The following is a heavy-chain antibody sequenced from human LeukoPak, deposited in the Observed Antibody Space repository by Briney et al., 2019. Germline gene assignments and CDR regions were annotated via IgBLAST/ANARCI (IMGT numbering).Heavy chain of an antibody. CDR3: ARSRRDGYTQSFDY. J-gene: IGHJ4*02. D-gene: IGHD5-24*01. Sequence: SVKVSCKASGGTFSSYAISWVRQAPGQGVEWMGGIIPIFGTANYAQKFQGRVTITADKSTSTAYMELSSLRSEDTAVYYCARSRRDGYTQSFDYWGQGTLVTVSS. V-gene: IGHV1-69*06. CDR2: IIPIFGTA. CDR1: GGTFSSYA.